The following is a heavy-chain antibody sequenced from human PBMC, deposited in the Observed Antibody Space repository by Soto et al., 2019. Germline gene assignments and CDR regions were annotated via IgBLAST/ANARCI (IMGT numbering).Heavy chain of an antibody. Sequence: EVQVVESGGGLIQPGGSLRLSCVVSGFPDTAHYTNWVRQALGKGLEWVATIYSGGATYYANSVKGRFTVSGVNSKNTVNLKMNNLRTEDTAVYYCAKACMWLGQLDWGQGSLVNVSS. CDR2: IYSGGAT. V-gene: IGHV3-53*01. J-gene: IGHJ4*02. CDR3: AKACMWLGQLD. CDR1: GFPDTAHY. D-gene: IGHD2-8*01.